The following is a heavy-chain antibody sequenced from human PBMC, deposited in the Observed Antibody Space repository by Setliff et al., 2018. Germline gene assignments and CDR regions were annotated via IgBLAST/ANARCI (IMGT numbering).Heavy chain of an antibody. D-gene: IGHD2-15*01. Sequence: SETLSLTCAVYGGSFSSYYWNWIRQPPGKGLEWIGEIHHSGSTKYNPSLKSRVTISVDTSKNQFSLRLSSVTAADTAVYYCARGHCSSGECPNYFDPWGQGTQVTVSS. CDR3: ARGHCSSGECPNYFDP. J-gene: IGHJ5*02. V-gene: IGHV4-34*01. CDR1: GGSFSSYY. CDR2: IHHSGST.